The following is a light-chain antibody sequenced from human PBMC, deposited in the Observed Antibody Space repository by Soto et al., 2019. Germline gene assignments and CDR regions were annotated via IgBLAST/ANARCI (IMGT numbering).Light chain of an antibody. V-gene: IGKV1-9*01. Sequence: DIQLTQSPSFLSASVGDRVTITCRASQGISSYLAWYQQKLGKAPKLLIYVGSSLQSGVPSRFSGSGSGTEFTLTISSLQPEDFATYYCQQFNSYPLTFGGGTKVEIK. CDR3: QQFNSYPLT. CDR2: VGS. J-gene: IGKJ4*01. CDR1: QGISSY.